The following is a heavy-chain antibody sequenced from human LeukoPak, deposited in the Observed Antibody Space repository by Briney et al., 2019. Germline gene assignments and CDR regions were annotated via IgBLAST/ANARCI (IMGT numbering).Heavy chain of an antibody. V-gene: IGHV3-72*01. D-gene: IGHD4-23*01. CDR2: SRNKARGYTT. Sequence: PGGSLRLSCATSGFTFSDHYMDWVRQAPGKGLEWVGRSRNKARGYTTEHAASVKGRFTISRDESKNTLYLQMNSLKTEDTAVYYCTRSRVNSASPQDSDYWGQGTLVTVSS. J-gene: IGHJ4*02. CDR1: GFTFSDHY. CDR3: TRSRVNSASPQDSDY.